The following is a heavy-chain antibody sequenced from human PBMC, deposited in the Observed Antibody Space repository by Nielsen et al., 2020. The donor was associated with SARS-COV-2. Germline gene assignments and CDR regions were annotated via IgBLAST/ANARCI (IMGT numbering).Heavy chain of an antibody. Sequence: SETLSLTFTVSGGPISSNTHNWDWIRQPPGKGLEWLGSVHYSVNTYYNPSLKSRVTISADTPKNQVSLKLSSVTAAHAAVYYCARHLAYSSSSGDFDCWGQGTLVTVSS. V-gene: IGHV4-39*01. CDR2: VHYSVNT. CDR3: ARHLAYSSSSGDFDC. D-gene: IGHD6-6*01. J-gene: IGHJ4*02. CDR1: GGPISSNTHN.